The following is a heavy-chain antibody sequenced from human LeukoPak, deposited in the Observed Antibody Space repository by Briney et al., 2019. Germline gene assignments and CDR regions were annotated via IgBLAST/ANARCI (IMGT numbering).Heavy chain of an antibody. CDR2: IYHSGST. CDR3: ARGQYYYASSGYPGATWFDP. Sequence: SGTLSFTCAGSGCSISSGNWGSWVRQSPGKWLEWIGEIYHSGSTNHNPSLKSRVTISVDTSTNQFSLTLSSVTAADTAVYYCARGQYYYASSGYPGATWFDPWGQGTLVTVSS. J-gene: IGHJ5*02. V-gene: IGHV4-4*02. D-gene: IGHD3-22*01. CDR1: GCSISSGNW.